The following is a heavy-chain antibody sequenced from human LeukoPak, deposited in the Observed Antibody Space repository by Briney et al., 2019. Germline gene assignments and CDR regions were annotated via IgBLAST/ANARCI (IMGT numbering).Heavy chain of an antibody. CDR1: GGSFSGYY. Sequence: SETLSLTCAVYGGSFSGYYWSWIRQPPGKGLEWIGEINHSGSTNYNPSLKSRVTISVDTSKNQFSLRLSSVTAADTAVYYCARSRSGYSYDHAAFEIWGQGTMVTVSS. D-gene: IGHD5-18*01. CDR2: INHSGST. J-gene: IGHJ3*02. CDR3: ARSRSGYSYDHAAFEI. V-gene: IGHV4-34*01.